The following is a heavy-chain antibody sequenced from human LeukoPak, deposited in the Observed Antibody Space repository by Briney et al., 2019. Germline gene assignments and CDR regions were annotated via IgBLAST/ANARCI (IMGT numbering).Heavy chain of an antibody. V-gene: IGHV1-69*01. Sequence: SVKVSCKASGGTFSTYAISWVRQAPGQGLEWMGGIIPIFGTANYAQKFQGRVTITADESTSTAYMELSSLRSVDTAVYYCARAAYSSSYAAGYWGQGTLVTVSS. J-gene: IGHJ4*02. CDR3: ARAAYSSSYAAGY. D-gene: IGHD6-6*01. CDR1: GGTFSTYA. CDR2: IIPIFGTA.